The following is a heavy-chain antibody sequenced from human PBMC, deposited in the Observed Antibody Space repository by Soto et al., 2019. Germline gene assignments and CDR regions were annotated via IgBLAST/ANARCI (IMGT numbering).Heavy chain of an antibody. CDR3: AKGYCSGGSCYFDWFDP. CDR1: GGTFSSYA. J-gene: IGHJ5*02. D-gene: IGHD2-15*01. V-gene: IGHV1-69*12. Sequence: QVQLVQSGAEVKKPGSSVKVSCKASGGTFSSYAISWVRQAPGQGLEWMGGIIPIFGTANYAQKFQGRVTINADESTSTAYMELSSLRSEDTAVYYCAKGYCSGGSCYFDWFDPWGQGTLVTVSS. CDR2: IIPIFGTA.